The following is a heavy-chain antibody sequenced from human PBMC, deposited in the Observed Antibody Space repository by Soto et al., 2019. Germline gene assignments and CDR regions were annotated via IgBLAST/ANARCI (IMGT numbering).Heavy chain of an antibody. Sequence: PGGSLRLSCAASGFTFTSYTMHWVRQAPGKGLEWVAVISFDGTTQYYADSVKGRFTISRDNSKNTLYLQMNSLRAEDTAVYYCARDVESGSSQYYYYYYGMDVWGQGTTVTVSS. D-gene: IGHD1-26*01. CDR3: ARDVESGSSQYYYYYYGMDV. J-gene: IGHJ6*02. CDR1: GFTFTSYT. V-gene: IGHV3-30-3*01. CDR2: ISFDGTTQ.